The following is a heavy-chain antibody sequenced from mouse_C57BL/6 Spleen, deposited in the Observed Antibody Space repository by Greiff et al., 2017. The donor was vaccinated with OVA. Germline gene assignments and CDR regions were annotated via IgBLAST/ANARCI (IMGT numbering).Heavy chain of an antibody. CDR3: ARTYPTVVAHYWYFDV. CDR2: IYPGDGDT. V-gene: IGHV1-82*01. J-gene: IGHJ1*03. CDR1: GYAFSSSW. Sequence: QVQLQQSGPELVKPGASVKISCKASGYAFSSSWMNWVKQRPGKGLEWIGRIYPGDGDTNYNGTFKGKPTLPADNSSSTAYMQLSSLTSEDSSVYFCARTYPTVVAHYWYFDVWGTGTTVTVSS. D-gene: IGHD1-1*01.